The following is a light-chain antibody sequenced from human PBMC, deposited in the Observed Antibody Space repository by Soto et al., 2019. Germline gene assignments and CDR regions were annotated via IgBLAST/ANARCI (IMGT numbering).Light chain of an antibody. Sequence: QSALTQPASVSGSLGQSITISCTGSNRDIGAYNLVSWYQQYPDTAPKLIIYEVRNRPSGVSYRFTGSRSGNTASLTISALQADDESPFYCSSYTTTSTLLFGGGTKLTVL. J-gene: IGLJ3*02. CDR2: EVR. CDR1: NRDIGAYNL. V-gene: IGLV2-14*01. CDR3: SSYTTTSTLL.